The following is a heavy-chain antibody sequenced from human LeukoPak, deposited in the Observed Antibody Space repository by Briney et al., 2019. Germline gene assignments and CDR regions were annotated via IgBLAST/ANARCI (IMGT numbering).Heavy chain of an antibody. CDR1: GCGFSSYA. J-gene: IGHJ2*01. V-gene: IGHV3-23*01. CDR2: LSGSGGST. CDR3: ATGRGLGTYWYFDL. D-gene: IGHD3/OR15-3a*01. Sequence: GGPLRLSCAVSGCGFSSYAGNWVRQAPGKGLEWVSALSGSGGSTYYADSVKGRFTISRDNSINTLYLQMNSLRVEDTAVYYCATGRGLGTYWYFDLWGRGTLVTVAS.